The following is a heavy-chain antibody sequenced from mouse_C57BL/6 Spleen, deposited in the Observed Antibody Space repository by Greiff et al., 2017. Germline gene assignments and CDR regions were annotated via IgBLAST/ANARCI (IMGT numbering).Heavy chain of an antibody. Sequence: EVQRVESEGGLVQPGSSMKLSCTASGFTFSDYYMAWVRQVPEKGLEWVANINYDGSSTYYLDSLKSRFIISRDSAKNILYLQMSSLKSEDTATYYCARGSSGDYFDYWGQGTTLTVSS. CDR3: ARGSSGDYFDY. V-gene: IGHV5-16*01. CDR2: INYDGSST. CDR1: GFTFSDYY. J-gene: IGHJ2*01. D-gene: IGHD3-2*02.